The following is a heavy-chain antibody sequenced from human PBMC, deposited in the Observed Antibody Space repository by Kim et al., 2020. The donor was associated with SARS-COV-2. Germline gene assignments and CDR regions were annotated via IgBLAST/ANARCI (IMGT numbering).Heavy chain of an antibody. CDR3: AGGSGWLIEY. Sequence: GGSLRLSCAASDITFSSLWMNWLRQAPGKGLEWVGNIKEDGSETKYLESVKGRLTISRDNAKQSVFLQMDNLRADDTAVYYCAGGSGWLIEYWGQGTLVAVSS. V-gene: IGHV3-7*05. D-gene: IGHD6-19*01. CDR2: IKEDGSET. CDR1: DITFSSLW. J-gene: IGHJ4*02.